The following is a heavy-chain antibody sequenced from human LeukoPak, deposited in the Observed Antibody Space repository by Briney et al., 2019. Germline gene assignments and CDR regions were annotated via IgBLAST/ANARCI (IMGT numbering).Heavy chain of an antibody. CDR1: GYTFTSYD. J-gene: IGHJ6*03. CDR3: ARAIRGSKIASRYYFYYMDV. CDR2: MNPNSGNT. D-gene: IGHD3-10*01. V-gene: IGHV1-8*01. Sequence: ASVKVSCKASGYTFTSYDINWVRQATGQGLEWMGWMNPNSGNTGYAQKFQGRVTTTRNTSISTAYMELSSLRSEDTAVYYCARAIRGSKIASRYYFYYMDVWGKGTTVTVSS.